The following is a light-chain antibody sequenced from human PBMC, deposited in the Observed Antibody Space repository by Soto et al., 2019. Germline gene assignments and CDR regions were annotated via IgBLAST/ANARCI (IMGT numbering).Light chain of an antibody. CDR1: QSISSY. CDR3: PQSYSTLWT. Sequence: DIQMTHYPASLSASVEDRATITSRASQSISSYLNWYQQKPGKAPKLLIYAASSLQSGVPSRFSGSGSGTDFTLTISSLQPEDFATYYCPQSYSTLWTFGQGTKVDVK. J-gene: IGKJ1*01. CDR2: AAS. V-gene: IGKV1-39*01.